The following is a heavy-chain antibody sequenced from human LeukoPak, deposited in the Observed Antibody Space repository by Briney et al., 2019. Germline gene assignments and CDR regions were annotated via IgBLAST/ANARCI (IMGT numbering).Heavy chain of an antibody. CDR2: IRSDSSYI. D-gene: IGHD2/OR15-2a*01. J-gene: IGHJ4*02. V-gene: IGHV3-11*06. CDR3: ARDSEYSGLY. Sequence: GGSLRLSCAASGFTFSNYYMTWVRQAPGKGLEWVSYIRSDSSYINYAESVKGRFTISRDNAKNSVYLQMNSLRAEDTAVYYCARDSEYSGLYWGQGVLVTVSS. CDR1: GFTFSNYY.